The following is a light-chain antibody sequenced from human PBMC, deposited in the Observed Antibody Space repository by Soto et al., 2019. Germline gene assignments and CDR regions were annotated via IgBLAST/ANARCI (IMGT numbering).Light chain of an antibody. CDR1: QSISSY. Sequence: EIVLTQSPATLSLSPGERATLSCRASQSISSYLAWYQQKPDQAPRLLIYDASNTATGIPARFSGSGSGTDFPLTISRLEPEDFAVYYCHQRSTWPFTFGPWTKVDIK. J-gene: IGKJ3*01. CDR3: HQRSTWPFT. CDR2: DAS. V-gene: IGKV3-11*01.